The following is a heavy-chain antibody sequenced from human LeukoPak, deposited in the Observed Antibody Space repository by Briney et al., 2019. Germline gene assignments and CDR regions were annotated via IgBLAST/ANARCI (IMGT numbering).Heavy chain of an antibody. J-gene: IGHJ4*02. CDR2: IYYSGST. D-gene: IGHD2-2*01. CDR3: AGAVVVPAAIYY. Sequence: PSETLSLTCTVSGGSISSSSYYWGWIRQPPGKGLEWIGSIYYSGSTYYNPSLKSRVTISVDTSKNQFSLKLSSVTAADTAVYYCAGAVVVPAAIYYWGQGTLVTVPS. V-gene: IGHV4-39*01. CDR1: GGSISSSSYY.